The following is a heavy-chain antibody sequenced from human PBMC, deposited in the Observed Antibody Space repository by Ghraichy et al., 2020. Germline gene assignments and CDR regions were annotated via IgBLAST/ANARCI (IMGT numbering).Heavy chain of an antibody. CDR2: INHSGST. CDR3: ARAGPIAARRARRSSNWYFDL. CDR1: GGSFSGYY. D-gene: IGHD6-6*01. Sequence: SQTLSLTCAVYGGSFSGYYWSWIRQPPGKGLEWIGEINHSGSTNYNPSLKSRVTISVDTSKNQFSLKLSSVTAADTAVYYCARAGPIAARRARRSSNWYFDLWGRGTLVTVSS. J-gene: IGHJ2*01. V-gene: IGHV4-34*01.